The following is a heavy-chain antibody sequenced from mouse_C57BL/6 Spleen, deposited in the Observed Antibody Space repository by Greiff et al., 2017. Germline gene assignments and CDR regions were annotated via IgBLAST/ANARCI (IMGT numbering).Heavy chain of an antibody. V-gene: IGHV1-22*01. D-gene: IGHD2-3*01. Sequence: VQLQQSGPELVKPGASVKMSCKASGYTFTDYNMHWVKQSHGKSLEWIGYINPNIGGTSYNQKFKGKATLTVNKSSSTAYMELRSLTSEDSAVYYCARVAYDGYQFAYWGQGTLVTVSA. CDR3: ARVAYDGYQFAY. CDR1: GYTFTDYN. J-gene: IGHJ3*01. CDR2: INPNIGGT.